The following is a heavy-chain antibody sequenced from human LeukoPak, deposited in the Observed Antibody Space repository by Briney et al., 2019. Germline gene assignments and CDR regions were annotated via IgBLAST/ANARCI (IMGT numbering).Heavy chain of an antibody. CDR2: IYTSGST. V-gene: IGHV4-4*07. Sequence: PSETLSLTCTVSGGSLSSYYWSWIRQPAGKGLEWIGRIYTSGSTNYNPPLKSRVTMSVDTSKNQFSLKLSSVTAADTAVYYCARVGTDFWSGYTPYFDYWGQGTLVTVSS. J-gene: IGHJ4*02. D-gene: IGHD3-3*01. CDR3: ARVGTDFWSGYTPYFDY. CDR1: GGSLSSYY.